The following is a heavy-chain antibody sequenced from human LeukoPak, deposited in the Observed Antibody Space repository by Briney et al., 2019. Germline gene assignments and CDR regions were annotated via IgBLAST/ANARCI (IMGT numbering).Heavy chain of an antibody. Sequence: PGGSLRLSCAASEFTFSSYWMSWVRQAPGKGLEWVANIKQDGSEKYYVDSVKGRFTISRDNAKNSLYLQMNSLRAEDTAVYFCARSRYLDYWGQGTRVTVSS. CDR3: ARSRYLDY. V-gene: IGHV3-7*01. CDR1: EFTFSSYW. J-gene: IGHJ4*02. CDR2: IKQDGSEK.